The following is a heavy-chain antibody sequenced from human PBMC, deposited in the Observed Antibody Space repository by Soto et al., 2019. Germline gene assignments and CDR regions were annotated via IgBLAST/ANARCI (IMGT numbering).Heavy chain of an antibody. D-gene: IGHD1-20*01. Sequence: QVQLVQSGAEVKKPGASVKVSRKASGYTFTSYDINWVRQAPGQGLEWMGWMNPNSGNTVYAQKFQGRVTMTRNTSISTAYMELSSLRSEPTAVYSCASYNQRGYYGMDVWGQGTTVTVSS. V-gene: IGHV1-8*01. CDR3: ASYNQRGYYGMDV. CDR1: GYTFTSYD. J-gene: IGHJ6*02. CDR2: MNPNSGNT.